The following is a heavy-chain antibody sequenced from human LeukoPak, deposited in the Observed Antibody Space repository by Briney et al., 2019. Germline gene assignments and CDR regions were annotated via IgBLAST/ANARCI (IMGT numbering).Heavy chain of an antibody. CDR3: AKDRTSSSSDHFDY. CDR1: GFTFDDYA. V-gene: IGHV3-9*01. Sequence: GGSLRLSCAASGFTFDDYAMHWVRQAPGKGLEWVSGISWNSGSIGYADSVKGRFTISRDNAKNSLYLQMNSLRAEDTALYYCAKDRTSSSSDHFDYWGKGTLVTVSS. J-gene: IGHJ4*02. CDR2: ISWNSGSI. D-gene: IGHD6-6*01.